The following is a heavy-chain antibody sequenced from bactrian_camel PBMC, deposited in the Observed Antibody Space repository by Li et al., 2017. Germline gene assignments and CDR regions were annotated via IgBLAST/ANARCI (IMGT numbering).Heavy chain of an antibody. CDR1: GYTSATFC. J-gene: IGHJ4*01. CDR2: AGVGDGRR. D-gene: IGHD1*01. Sequence: HVQLVESGGGSAQAGGSLRLPCAATGYTSATFCMAWFRPSGNEREGVALAGVGDGRREYVDSVKGRFIIIRDSAKGTLDLQMNDLKPEDSGTYYCAATKYVGCMLYERHYEHWGQGTQVTVS. CDR3: AATKYVGCMLYERHYEH. V-gene: IGHV3S1*01.